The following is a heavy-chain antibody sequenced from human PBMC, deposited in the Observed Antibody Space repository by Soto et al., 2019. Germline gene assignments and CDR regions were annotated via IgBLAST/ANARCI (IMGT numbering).Heavy chain of an antibody. CDR3: AHSRNLITEDAQVGDFDY. Sequence: QIILKESGPTQVKPTQTLTLTCSFSGFSLNTDGEGVGLVRQPPGEALEWLALIYWDDDERYSPSLKTRLTITKDPSKNQVVLIMTNMDPVDTATYYCAHSRNLITEDAQVGDFDYWGQGTLVTVSS. CDR2: IYWDDDE. V-gene: IGHV2-5*02. CDR1: GFSLNTDGEG. D-gene: IGHD3-10*01. J-gene: IGHJ4*02.